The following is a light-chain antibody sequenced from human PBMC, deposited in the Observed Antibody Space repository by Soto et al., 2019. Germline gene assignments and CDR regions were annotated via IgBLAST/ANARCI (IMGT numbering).Light chain of an antibody. J-gene: IGLJ2*01. V-gene: IGLV2-14*03. CDR3: SSYTGSSPLV. CDR2: DVS. CDR1: SSDVGGYNY. Sequence: QSALTQPASVSGSPGQSITISCTGTSSDVGGYNYVSWYQHHPGKAPKLMVYDVSSRPSGVSNRFSGSKSGNTASLTISGLQAEDEADYYCSSYTGSSPLVFGGGTKLTVL.